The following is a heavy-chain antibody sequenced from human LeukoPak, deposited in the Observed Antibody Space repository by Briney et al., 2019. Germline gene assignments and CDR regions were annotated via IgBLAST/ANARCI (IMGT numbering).Heavy chain of an antibody. CDR1: GFTFSSYS. J-gene: IGHJ4*02. Sequence: PGGSLRLSCAASGFTFSSYSMNWVRQAPGEGLEWVSFISSSSNYIYYTDSVKGRFTISRDNAKNSLYLQMNSLRAEDTAVYYCAKDRCSGGSCYSHFDYWGQGTLVTVSS. D-gene: IGHD2-15*01. CDR3: AKDRCSGGSCYSHFDY. CDR2: ISSSSNYI. V-gene: IGHV3-21*01.